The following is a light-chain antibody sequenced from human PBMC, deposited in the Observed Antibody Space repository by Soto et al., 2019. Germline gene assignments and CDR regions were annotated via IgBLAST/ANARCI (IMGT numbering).Light chain of an antibody. Sequence: EIVLTQSPGTLSLSPGERATLSCRASQSVSSSYLAWYQQKPGQAPRLLIYGASSMATGIPDRFSGSGYGTDFTLTISRLEPEDFAVYYCQQYGSSPLTFGQGTKVEIK. CDR1: QSVSSSY. CDR2: GAS. V-gene: IGKV3-20*01. J-gene: IGKJ1*01. CDR3: QQYGSSPLT.